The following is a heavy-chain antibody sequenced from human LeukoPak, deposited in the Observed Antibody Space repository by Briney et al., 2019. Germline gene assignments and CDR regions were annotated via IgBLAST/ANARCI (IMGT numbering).Heavy chain of an antibody. CDR2: INHSGST. J-gene: IGHJ6*03. CDR3: ARGSDYDILTGYYYPYYYYYMDV. D-gene: IGHD3-9*01. Sequence: SETLSLTCAVYGGSFSGYYWSWIRQPPGKGLEWIGEINHSGSTNYNPSLKSRVTISVDTSKNQFSLKLSSVTAADTAVYYCARGSDYDILTGYYYPYYYYYMDVWGKGTTVTVSS. CDR1: GGSFSGYY. V-gene: IGHV4-34*01.